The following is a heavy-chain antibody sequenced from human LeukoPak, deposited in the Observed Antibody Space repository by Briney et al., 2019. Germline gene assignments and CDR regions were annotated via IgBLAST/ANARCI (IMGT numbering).Heavy chain of an antibody. CDR1: GGSFSGYY. Sequence: SETLSLTCAVYGGSFSGYYWSWIRQPPGKGLEWIGEINHSGSTNYNPPLKSRVTISVDTSKNQFSLKLSSVTAADTAVYYCARAWYYYGSGSYYRYRNWYFDLWGRGTLVTVSS. J-gene: IGHJ2*01. CDR2: INHSGST. V-gene: IGHV4-34*01. D-gene: IGHD3-10*01. CDR3: ARAWYYYGSGSYYRYRNWYFDL.